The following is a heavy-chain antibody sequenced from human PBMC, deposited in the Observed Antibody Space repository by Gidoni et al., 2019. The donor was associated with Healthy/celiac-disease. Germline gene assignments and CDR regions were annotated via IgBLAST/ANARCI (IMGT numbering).Heavy chain of an antibody. CDR2: ISSSSSYI. V-gene: IGHV3-21*01. CDR3: ARERDGYNYRSFDY. D-gene: IGHD5-12*01. J-gene: IGHJ4*02. CDR1: GFTFSSYS. Sequence: EVQLVESGGGLVKPGGSLRLSCAASGFTFSSYSMNWVRQAPGKGLEWVSSISSSSSYIYYADSVKGRFTISRDNAKNSLYLQMNSLRAEDTAVYYCARERDGYNYRSFDYWGQGTLVTVSS.